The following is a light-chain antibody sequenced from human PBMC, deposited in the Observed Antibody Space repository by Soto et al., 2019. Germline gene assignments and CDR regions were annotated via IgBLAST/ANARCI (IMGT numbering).Light chain of an antibody. CDR2: GAS. CDR1: QDISSS. Sequence: AIQLTQSPSSLSASVGDRVTITCRASQDISSSLAWYQQKAGKAPKLLIYGASILQSGVPSGFSGSGFGTDFTLTISSLRAEDFAIYFCQQTKSYPSTFGGGTRAEI. CDR3: QQTKSYPST. V-gene: IGKV1-13*02. J-gene: IGKJ4*01.